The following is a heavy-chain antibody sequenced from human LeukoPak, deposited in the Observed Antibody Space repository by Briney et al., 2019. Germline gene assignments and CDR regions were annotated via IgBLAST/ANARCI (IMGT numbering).Heavy chain of an antibody. Sequence: SETLSLTCTVSGGSISSSSYYWVWIRQPPGKGLEWIGSIYYSGSTYYNPSLKSRVTISVDTSKNQFSLKLSSVTAADTAVYYCARDGTWAAAIAGFDYWGQGTLVTVSS. J-gene: IGHJ4*02. V-gene: IGHV4-39*07. CDR3: ARDGTWAAAIAGFDY. D-gene: IGHD2-2*02. CDR1: GGSISSSSYY. CDR2: IYYSGST.